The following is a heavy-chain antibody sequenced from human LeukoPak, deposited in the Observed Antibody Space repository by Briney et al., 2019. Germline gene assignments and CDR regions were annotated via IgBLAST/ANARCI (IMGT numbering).Heavy chain of an antibody. V-gene: IGHV3-30*02. Sequence: PGGSLRPSCAASGFTFSSYGMHWVRQAPGKGLEWVAFIRYDGSNKYYADSVKGRFTISRDNSKNTLYLQMNSLRAEDTAVYYCAKDRYTAMVFWGQGTLVTVSS. CDR1: GFTFSSYG. CDR3: AKDRYTAMVF. J-gene: IGHJ4*02. D-gene: IGHD5-18*01. CDR2: IRYDGSNK.